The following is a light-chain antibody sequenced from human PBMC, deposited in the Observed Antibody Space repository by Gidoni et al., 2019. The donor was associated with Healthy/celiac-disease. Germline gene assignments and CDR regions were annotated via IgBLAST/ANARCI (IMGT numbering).Light chain of an antibody. CDR3: QQVDSYPT. V-gene: IGKV1-9*01. CDR2: ASS. Sequence: DIHLTQSPSFLSASLGDRVTIPCRASQGISTFLAWYQQKPGRAPKLLISASSTVQSGVPSRFSGSGSGREFALTISSLQPEDFATYYCQQVDSYPTFGQGTRLEIK. CDR1: QGISTF. J-gene: IGKJ5*01.